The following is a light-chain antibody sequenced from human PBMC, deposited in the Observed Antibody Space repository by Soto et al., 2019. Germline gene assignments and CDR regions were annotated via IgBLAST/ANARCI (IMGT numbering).Light chain of an antibody. CDR2: GIS. J-gene: IGKJ2*01. Sequence: ESVLTQSPGTLSLSPGERATLSCRASQSVSNSYFAWYQQKPGQAPRLLIYGISSRATGIPDRFSGSGSGIDFTLTISRLETEDFVLYYCQQYSTLPHTFGQGTKLEVK. V-gene: IGKV3-20*01. CDR3: QQYSTLPHT. CDR1: QSVSNSY.